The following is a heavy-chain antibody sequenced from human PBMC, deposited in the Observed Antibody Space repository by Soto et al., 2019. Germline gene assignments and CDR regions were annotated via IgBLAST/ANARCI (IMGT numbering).Heavy chain of an antibody. CDR1: GGSISSGDYY. Sequence: QVQLQESGPGLVKPSQTLSLTCTVSGGSISSGDYYWSWIRQPPGKGLEWIGYIYYSGSTYYNPSLKSRVTVSVDTSKNQFSLKLSSVTAADTAVYYCATNRRDIVVVPAATWFDPWGQGTLVTVSS. D-gene: IGHD2-2*01. V-gene: IGHV4-31*03. J-gene: IGHJ5*02. CDR3: ATNRRDIVVVPAATWFDP. CDR2: IYYSGST.